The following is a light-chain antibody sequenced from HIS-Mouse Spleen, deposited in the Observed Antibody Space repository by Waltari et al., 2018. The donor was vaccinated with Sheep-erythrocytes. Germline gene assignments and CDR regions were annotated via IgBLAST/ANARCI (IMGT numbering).Light chain of an antibody. Sequence: AIQMTQSPSSLSASVGARVTITCRASQGIRNDLGWSQQKPGKAPKLLIYAASSLQSGVPSRFSGSGSGTDFTLTINSLQPEDFATYYCLQDYNYPYTFGQGTKLEIK. CDR2: AAS. CDR1: QGIRND. CDR3: LQDYNYPYT. J-gene: IGKJ2*01. V-gene: IGKV1-6*01.